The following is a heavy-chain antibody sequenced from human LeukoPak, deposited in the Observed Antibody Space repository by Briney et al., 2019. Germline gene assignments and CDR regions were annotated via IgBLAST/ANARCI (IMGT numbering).Heavy chain of an antibody. CDR1: GGTFSSYA. V-gene: IGHV1-69*06. Sequence: SVKVSCKASGGTFSSYAISWVRQAPGQGLEWMGGIIPTFGTANYAQKFQGRVAITADKSTSTAYMELSSLRSEDTAVYYCAREFMTTVTTGAFDIWGQGTMVTVSS. J-gene: IGHJ3*02. CDR2: IIPTFGTA. D-gene: IGHD4-17*01. CDR3: AREFMTTVTTGAFDI.